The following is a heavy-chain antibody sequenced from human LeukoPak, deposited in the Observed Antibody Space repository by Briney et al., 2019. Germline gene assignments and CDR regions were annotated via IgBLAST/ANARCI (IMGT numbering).Heavy chain of an antibody. CDR2: IYYSGTT. D-gene: IGHD3-22*01. Sequence: LETLSLTCTLSVGSISSSDYYWAWIRQPPGKGLEWVGNIYYSGTTYYSPSLKSRITMSIDTSNNRFALKLPSVPAADTAVYYCARRDSYDSSGYYHWGQGTLVTVSS. CDR3: ARRDSYDSSGYYH. V-gene: IGHV4-39*02. CDR1: VGSISSSDYY. J-gene: IGHJ5*02.